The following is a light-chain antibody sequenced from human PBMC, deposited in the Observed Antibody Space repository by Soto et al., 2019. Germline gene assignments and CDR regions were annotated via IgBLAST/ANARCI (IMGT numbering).Light chain of an antibody. V-gene: IGLV2-14*01. CDR2: DVS. J-gene: IGLJ1*01. Sequence: QSALTQPASVSGSPGQSITISCTGTSSDVGGYNYVSWYQQHPGKAPKLMIYDVSNRPSGVSSRFSGSKSGNTASLTISGLQTEDEADYYCSSYTSSSPYVFGSGIKVTVL. CDR1: SSDVGGYNY. CDR3: SSYTSSSPYV.